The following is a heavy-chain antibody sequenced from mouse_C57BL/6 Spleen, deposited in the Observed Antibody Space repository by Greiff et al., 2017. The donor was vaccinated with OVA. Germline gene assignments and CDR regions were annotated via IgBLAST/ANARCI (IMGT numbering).Heavy chain of an antibody. CDR1: GFTFSSYG. CDR3: ARSPEGYFDY. V-gene: IGHV5-6*01. J-gene: IGHJ2*01. Sequence: EVKSVESGGDLVKPGGSLKLSCAASGFTFSSYGMSWVRQTPDKRLEWVATISSGGSYTYYPDSVKGRFTISRDNAKNTLYLQMSSLKSEDTAMYYCARSPEGYFDYWGQGTTLTVSS. CDR2: ISSGGSYT.